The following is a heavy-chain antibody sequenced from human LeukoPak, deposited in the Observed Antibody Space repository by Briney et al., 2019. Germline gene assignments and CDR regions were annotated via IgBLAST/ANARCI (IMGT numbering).Heavy chain of an antibody. CDR3: AINTNLDY. J-gene: IGHJ4*02. CDR1: GFTFSSYA. D-gene: IGHD2-8*01. Sequence: PGGSLRLSCAASGFTFSSYAIHWVRQAPGKGLEYVSAISSNGGSTYYANSVKGRFTISRDNSKNTLYLQMGSLRAEDRAVYYCAINTNLDYWGQGTLVTVSS. CDR2: ISSNGGST. V-gene: IGHV3-64*01.